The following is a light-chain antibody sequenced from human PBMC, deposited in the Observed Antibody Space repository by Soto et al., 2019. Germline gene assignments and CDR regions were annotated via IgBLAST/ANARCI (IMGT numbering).Light chain of an antibody. J-gene: IGLJ1*01. CDR2: MVS. CDR3: GSWDSSLSAYV. CDR1: SSDVGNYNY. V-gene: IGLV2-14*01. Sequence: QSVLTQPASVSGSPGQSITISCTGTSSDVGNYNYVSWYQQYPGRVPKLLIYMVSNRPSGVSNRFSGSKSGNTASLTISGLQAEDEADYYCGSWDSSLSAYVFGTGTKGTVL.